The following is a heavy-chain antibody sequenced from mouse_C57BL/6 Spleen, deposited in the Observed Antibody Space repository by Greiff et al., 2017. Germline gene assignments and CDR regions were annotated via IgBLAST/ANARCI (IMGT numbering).Heavy chain of an antibody. J-gene: IGHJ2*01. CDR3: ARWGTAQATFDY. V-gene: IGHV1-82*01. CDR1: GYAFSSSW. D-gene: IGHD3-2*02. Sequence: QVQLKQSGPELVKPGASVKISCKASGYAFSSSWMNWVKQRPGKGLEWIGRIYPGDGDTNYNGKFKGKATLTADKSSSTAYMQLSSLTSEDSAVYFCARWGTAQATFDYWGQGTTLTVSS. CDR2: IYPGDGDT.